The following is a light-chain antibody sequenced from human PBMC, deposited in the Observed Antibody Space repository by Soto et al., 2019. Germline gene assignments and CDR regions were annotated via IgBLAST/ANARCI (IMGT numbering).Light chain of an antibody. CDR2: GAS. V-gene: IGKV3-15*01. CDR3: QQYNNWPET. J-gene: IGKJ1*01. Sequence: EIVMTQSPATLSVSPGERATLSCRASQSVSSNLAWYQQKPGQAPRLLIYGASTRATGIPARFSGSESGTEFTLTIIILLSEDFAVYYCQQYNNWPETFGQGTKVDIK. CDR1: QSVSSN.